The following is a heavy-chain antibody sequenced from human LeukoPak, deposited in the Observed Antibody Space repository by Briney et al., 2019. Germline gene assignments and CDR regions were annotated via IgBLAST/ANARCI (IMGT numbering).Heavy chain of an antibody. CDR1: GFTFSSYA. J-gene: IGHJ4*02. CDR2: ISGSGGST. V-gene: IGHV3-23*01. CDR3: AKGSVGPRYFDY. Sequence: GGSLRLSCAASGFTFSSYAMSWVRQTPGKGLEWVSAISGSGGSTYYADSVKGRFTISRDNSKNTLYLQMNSLRAEDTAVYYCAKGSVGPRYFDYWGQGTLVTVSS.